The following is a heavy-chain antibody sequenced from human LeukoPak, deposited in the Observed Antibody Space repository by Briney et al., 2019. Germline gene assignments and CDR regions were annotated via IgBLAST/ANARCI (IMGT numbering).Heavy chain of an antibody. Sequence: SETLSLTCTVSGGSISSYYWSWIRQPPGKGLEWIGYIYYSGSTNYNPSLKSRVTISVDTSKNQFSLKLSSVTAADTAVYYCAKAAFNYGRYGYYFDYWGQGNLVTVSS. D-gene: IGHD4-11*01. CDR3: AKAAFNYGRYGYYFDY. V-gene: IGHV4-59*01. CDR1: GGSISSYY. CDR2: IYYSGST. J-gene: IGHJ4*02.